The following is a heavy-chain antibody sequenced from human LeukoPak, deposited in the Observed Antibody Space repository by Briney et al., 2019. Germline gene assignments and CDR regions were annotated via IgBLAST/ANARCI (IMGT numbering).Heavy chain of an antibody. CDR1: GGSISTSSYY. J-gene: IGHJ2*01. Sequence: PSETLSLTCTVSGGSISTSSYYWGWVRQPPGKGLEWIGNIFYSGSTYYSPSLKSRVTISLDTSKNQFSLKLSSVTAADTAVYYCARLNYWYFDLWGRGTLVTVSS. V-gene: IGHV4-39*01. CDR3: ARLNYWYFDL. CDR2: IFYSGST.